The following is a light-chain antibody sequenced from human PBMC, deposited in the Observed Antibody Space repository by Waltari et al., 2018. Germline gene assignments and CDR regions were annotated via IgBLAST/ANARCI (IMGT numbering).Light chain of an antibody. Sequence: DIQMTQSPSTLSASVGDRVTITCRASQRISSWLAWYQQKPRKAPTTLIYKASSLERGVPSRFSCSCSGAEFPLTISSLQPDDFATYYCQQYNSYSFTFGPGPKVDIK. V-gene: IGKV1-5*03. CDR1: QRISSW. J-gene: IGKJ3*01. CDR3: QQYNSYSFT. CDR2: KAS.